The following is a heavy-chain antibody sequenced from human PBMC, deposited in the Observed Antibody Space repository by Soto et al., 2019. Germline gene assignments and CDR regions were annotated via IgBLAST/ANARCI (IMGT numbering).Heavy chain of an antibody. V-gene: IGHV3-53*01. CDR3: ASGHDYDSSGGYYFEY. D-gene: IGHD3-22*01. Sequence: GGSLRLSCAASGFTVSSNYMNWVHQAPGKGLEWVSVIYSAGNRYYVDSVRGRFSISRDNSKNTVYLQMNSLRVEDTAVYYCASGHDYDSSGGYYFEYWGQGTLVTVS. CDR2: IYSAGNR. J-gene: IGHJ4*02. CDR1: GFTVSSNY.